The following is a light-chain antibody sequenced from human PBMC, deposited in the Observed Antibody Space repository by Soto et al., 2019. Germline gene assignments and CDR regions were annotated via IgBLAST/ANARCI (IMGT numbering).Light chain of an antibody. V-gene: IGLV1-40*01. J-gene: IGLJ3*02. CDR3: QSYDSSLSGWV. Sequence: QSVLTQPPSVSGAPGQRVTISCTGSSSNIGAGYDVHWYQQLPGTAPKLLIYNNSNRPSGVPVRFSGSKSGTSASLAISGLQAEDEADYYCQSYDSSLSGWVFGGGTKVTVL. CDR2: NNS. CDR1: SSNIGAGYD.